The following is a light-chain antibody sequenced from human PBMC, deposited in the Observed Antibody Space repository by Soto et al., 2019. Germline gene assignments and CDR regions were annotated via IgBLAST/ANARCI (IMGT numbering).Light chain of an antibody. V-gene: IGKV3-20*01. Sequence: EIVLTQSPGTLSLSPGERATLSCRASQSVGSSYLAWYQQKPGQAPRLLIYGTSSRATGIPDRFSGSGSGTDFTLTIRSLEPEDFAVDYCQQYDNSLYTFGQGTKLEIK. CDR3: QQYDNSLYT. J-gene: IGKJ2*01. CDR1: QSVGSSY. CDR2: GTS.